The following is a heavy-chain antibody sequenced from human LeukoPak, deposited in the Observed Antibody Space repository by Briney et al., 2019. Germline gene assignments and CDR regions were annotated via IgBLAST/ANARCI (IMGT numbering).Heavy chain of an antibody. V-gene: IGHV4-59*01. Sequence: PSETLSLTCTVSGGSISSYYWSWIRQPPGKGLEWIGYIYYSGSTNYNPSLKSRVTISVDTSKNQFSLKLSSVTAADTAVYYCARGGTMVRGVTPPSYYYYYYMDVWGKGTTVTVSS. CDR1: GGSISSYY. CDR3: ARGGTMVRGVTPPSYYYYYYMDV. D-gene: IGHD3-10*01. CDR2: IYYSGST. J-gene: IGHJ6*03.